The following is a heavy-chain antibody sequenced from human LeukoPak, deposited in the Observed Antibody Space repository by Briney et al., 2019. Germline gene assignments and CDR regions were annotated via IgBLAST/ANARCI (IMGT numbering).Heavy chain of an antibody. D-gene: IGHD6-19*01. V-gene: IGHV3-23*01. CDR2: ISDSGDRT. CDR1: GFTFSSYS. J-gene: IGHJ4*02. Sequence: GGSLRLSCAASGFTFSSYSMNWVRQAPGKGLEWVSAISDSGDRTYYADSVKGRFSISRDNSKKTLYLQMNSLRADDTAVYYCAKDLSSGWYGGRFFDYWGQGTQVTISS. CDR3: AKDLSSGWYGGRFFDY.